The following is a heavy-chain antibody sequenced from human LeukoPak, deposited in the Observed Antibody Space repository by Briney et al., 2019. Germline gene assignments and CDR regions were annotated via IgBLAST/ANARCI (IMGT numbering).Heavy chain of an antibody. V-gene: IGHV4-34*01. D-gene: IGHD3-9*01. CDR3: ASGGRYYDILTGYYRSGASTHYSDY. J-gene: IGHJ4*02. Sequence: SETLSLTCAVYGGSFSGYYWSWIRQPPGRGLEWIGEINHSGSTNYNPSLKSRVTISVDTSKNQFSLKLSSVTAADTAVYYCASGGRYYDILTGYYRSGASTHYSDYWGQGTLVTVSS. CDR1: GGSFSGYY. CDR2: INHSGST.